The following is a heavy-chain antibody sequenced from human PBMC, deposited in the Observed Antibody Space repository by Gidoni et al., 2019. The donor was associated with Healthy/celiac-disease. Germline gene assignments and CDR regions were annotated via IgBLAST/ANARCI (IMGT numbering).Heavy chain of an antibody. D-gene: IGHD2-15*01. J-gene: IGHJ1*01. Sequence: QVQLQQWGAGLLKPSETLSLTCAVYGGSFSGYYWSWIRQPPGKGLEWIGEINHSGSTNYNPSLKSRVTISVDTSKNQFSLKLSSVTAADTAVYYCARGSTRYGGNRGGAEYFQHWGQGTLVTVSS. V-gene: IGHV4-34*01. CDR1: GGSFSGYY. CDR3: ARGSTRYGGNRGGAEYFQH. CDR2: INHSGST.